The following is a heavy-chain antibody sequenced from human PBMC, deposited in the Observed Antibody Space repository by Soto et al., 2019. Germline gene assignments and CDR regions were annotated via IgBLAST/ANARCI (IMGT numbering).Heavy chain of an antibody. D-gene: IGHD6-19*01. J-gene: IGHJ3*02. V-gene: IGHV3-64D*08. CDR1: GFTFSSYA. CDR2: ISSNGGST. CDR3: LDSSGWYGDAFDS. Sequence: PGGSLRLSCSASGFTFSSYAMHWVRQAPGKGLEYVSAISSNGGSTYYADSVKGRFTISRDNSKNTLYLQMSSLRAEDTAVYYCLDSSGWYGDAFDSWGQGTMVTVSS.